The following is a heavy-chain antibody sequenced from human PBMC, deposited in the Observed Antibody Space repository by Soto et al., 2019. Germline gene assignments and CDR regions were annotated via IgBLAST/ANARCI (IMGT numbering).Heavy chain of an antibody. CDR1: GGTFSRYA. Sequence: QVQLVQSGAAVKKPGSSVKVSCKASGGTFSRYAISCVRQAPGQGLEWMGGIIPIFGTANYAQKFQGRVTITADKSTSTAYRELSSLRSEATAVYYCARGPVMIGYYPRRYWSSDLWGRGTLVTVSS. V-gene: IGHV1-69*06. CDR2: IIPIFGTA. D-gene: IGHD3-22*01. CDR3: ARGPVMIGYYPRRYWSSDL. J-gene: IGHJ2*01.